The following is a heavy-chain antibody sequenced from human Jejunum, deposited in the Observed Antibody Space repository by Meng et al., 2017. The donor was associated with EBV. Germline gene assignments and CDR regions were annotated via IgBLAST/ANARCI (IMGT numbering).Heavy chain of an antibody. V-gene: IGHV3-53*01. J-gene: IGHJ4*02. CDR3: ARAQTLVPWDY. D-gene: IGHD3-3*02. Sequence: EVQLVESGXGLFQPGGSLRLSCAASGFTVSSNYMAWVRQAPGKGLEWVSVIYIRGTIYYADSVKGRFTISRDSSNNTLYLQMNSLRAEDTAVYYCARAQTLVPWDYWGQGTLVTVSS. CDR1: GFTVSSNY. CDR2: IYIRGTI.